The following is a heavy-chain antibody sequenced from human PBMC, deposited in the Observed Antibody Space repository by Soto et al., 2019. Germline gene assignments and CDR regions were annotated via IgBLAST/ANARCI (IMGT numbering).Heavy chain of an antibody. J-gene: IGHJ6*02. D-gene: IGHD4-17*01. CDR3: ARHTYGDYKYGMDV. CDR1: GYRFTSYC. Sequence: GESLNISCKGSGYRFTSYCIGCVRQMHGKGLEWMGIIYPGDSDTRYSPSFQGQVTISADKSISTAYLQWSSLKASDTAMYYCARHTYGDYKYGMDVWGQGTTVTVSS. CDR2: IYPGDSDT. V-gene: IGHV5-51*01.